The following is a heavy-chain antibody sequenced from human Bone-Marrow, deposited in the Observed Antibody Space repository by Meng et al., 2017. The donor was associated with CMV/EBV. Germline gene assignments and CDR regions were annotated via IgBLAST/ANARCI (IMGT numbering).Heavy chain of an antibody. Sequence: GGSLRLSCAASGFTFDDYAMHWVRQAPGKGLEWVSGISWNSGSIGYADSVKGRFTISRDNAKNSLYLQMNSLRAEDTALYYCAKAGVGVGIISGLPAFDIWGQGTMVTVSS. CDR1: GFTFDDYA. CDR3: AKAGVGVGIISGLPAFDI. CDR2: ISWNSGSI. V-gene: IGHV3-9*01. D-gene: IGHD3-3*01. J-gene: IGHJ3*02.